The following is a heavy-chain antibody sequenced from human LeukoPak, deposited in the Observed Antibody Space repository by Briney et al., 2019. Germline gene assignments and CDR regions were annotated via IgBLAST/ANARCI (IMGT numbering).Heavy chain of an antibody. CDR3: ANSRRSGYWYFDL. V-gene: IGHV3-48*01. Sequence: GGSLRLSCAASGFTFRTSGMNWVRQAPGKGLEWVSYISSSGTTISYAQSVKGRFTITRDNAQNSLTLRMNTLRADDTAVYYCANSRRSGYWYFDLWGRGTLVTVSS. J-gene: IGHJ2*01. CDR1: GFTFRTSG. CDR2: ISSSGTTI. D-gene: IGHD3-22*01.